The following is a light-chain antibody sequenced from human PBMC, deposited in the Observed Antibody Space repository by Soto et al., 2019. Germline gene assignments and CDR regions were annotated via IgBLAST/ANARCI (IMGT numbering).Light chain of an antibody. CDR3: QQYGTSPPIT. Sequence: EIVLTQSPGTLSLSPGERATLSCRASQSVTSTFLAWYQQKPGQAPRLLIYGASSRATGIPDRFSRSGSGTYFTLTISRLEPEDFAVYHCQQYGTSPPITFGQGTRLEIK. V-gene: IGKV3-20*01. J-gene: IGKJ5*01. CDR2: GAS. CDR1: QSVTSTF.